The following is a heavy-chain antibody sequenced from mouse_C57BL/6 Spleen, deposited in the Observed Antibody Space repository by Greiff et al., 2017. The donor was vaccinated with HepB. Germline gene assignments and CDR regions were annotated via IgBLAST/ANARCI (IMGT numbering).Heavy chain of an antibody. J-gene: IGHJ2*01. CDR2: INPSSGYT. D-gene: IGHD1-1*01. Sequence: QVHVKQSGAELARPGASVKMSCKASGYTFTSYTMHWVKQRPGQGLEWIGYINPSSGYTKYNQKFKDKATLTADKSSSTAYMQLSSLTSEDSAVYYCARSYYGSSQPYLDYWGQGTTLTVSS. CDR3: ARSYYGSSQPYLDY. V-gene: IGHV1-4*01. CDR1: GYTFTSYT.